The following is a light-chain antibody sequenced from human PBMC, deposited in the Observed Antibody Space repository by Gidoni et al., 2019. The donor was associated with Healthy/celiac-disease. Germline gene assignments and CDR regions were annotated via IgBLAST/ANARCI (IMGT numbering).Light chain of an antibody. CDR3: QQRSNWPVT. J-gene: IGKJ1*01. CDR1: QSVSSY. CDR2: DAS. Sequence: EILLTQSPPTLSLSPGERATLSCRASQSVSSYLAWYQQKPGQAPRLLIYDASNMATGIPARFSGSGSGTDFTLTISSLEPEDFAVYYCQQRSNWPVTFGQGTKVEIK. V-gene: IGKV3-11*01.